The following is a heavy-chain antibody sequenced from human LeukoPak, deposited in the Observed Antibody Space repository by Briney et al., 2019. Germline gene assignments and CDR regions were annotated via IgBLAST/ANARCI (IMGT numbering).Heavy chain of an antibody. CDR1: GFTFSSYW. CDR2: IKQDGSEK. J-gene: IGHJ6*02. Sequence: GGSLRLPCAASGFTFSSYWMSWVRQAPGKGLEWVANIKQDGSEKYYVDSVKGRFTISRDNAKNSLYLQMNSLRAEDTAVYYCAREGCSGGSCQNYYYYGMDVWGQGTRVTVSS. V-gene: IGHV3-7*01. CDR3: AREGCSGGSCQNYYYYGMDV. D-gene: IGHD2-15*01.